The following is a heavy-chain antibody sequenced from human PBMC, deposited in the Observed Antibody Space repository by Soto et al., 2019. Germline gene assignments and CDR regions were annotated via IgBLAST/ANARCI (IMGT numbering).Heavy chain of an antibody. CDR3: ARGTHCSSTSCWGWDFLGYYYGMDV. CDR2: NNHSGST. J-gene: IGHJ6*02. V-gene: IGHV4-34*01. CDR1: CGAFRGFY. D-gene: IGHD2-2*01. Sequence: ASETLSPTCAVFCGAFRGFYWGWVRPPPGERLGGVGGNNHSGSTNYNPSLKSRVTISVDTSKNQFSLKLSSVTAADTAVYYCARGTHCSSTSCWGWDFLGYYYGMDVWGQGTTVTVS.